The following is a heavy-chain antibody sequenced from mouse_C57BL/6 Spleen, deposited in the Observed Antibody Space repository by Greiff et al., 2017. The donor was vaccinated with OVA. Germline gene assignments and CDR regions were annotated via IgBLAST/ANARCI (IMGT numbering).Heavy chain of an antibody. D-gene: IGHD1-1*01. CDR1: GYSFTGYY. CDR2: IYPYNGVS. J-gene: IGHJ1*03. V-gene: IGHV1-31*01. CDR3: ARGGDYGSSNFDV. Sequence: EVKLVESGPELVKPGASVKISCKASGYSFTGYYMHWVKQSHGNILDWIGYIYPYNGVSSYNQKFKGKATLTVDKSSSTAYMELRSLTSEDSAVYYCARGGDYGSSNFDVWGTGTTVTVSS.